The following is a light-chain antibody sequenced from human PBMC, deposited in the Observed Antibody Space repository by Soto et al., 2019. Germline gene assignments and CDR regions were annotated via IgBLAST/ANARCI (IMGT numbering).Light chain of an antibody. CDR1: QSISSW. CDR3: QQYNSYPT. V-gene: IGKV1-5*03. Sequence: DIQMTQSPSTLSASVGDRVTITCRASQSISSWLAWYQQKPGKAPKLLIYKASSLESGVPSRLSGSGSGTEFTLTISSLQPDDFATYYCQQYNSYPTFGQGTRLEMK. CDR2: KAS. J-gene: IGKJ5*01.